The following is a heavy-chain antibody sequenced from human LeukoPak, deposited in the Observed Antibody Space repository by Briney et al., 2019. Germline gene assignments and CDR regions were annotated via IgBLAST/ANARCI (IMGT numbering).Heavy chain of an antibody. Sequence: GRSLRLSCAASGFTFSSYGMHWVRQAPGKGLEWVAVISYDGSNKYYADSVKGRFTISRDNSKNTLYLQMNSLRAEDTAVYYCAKDLYTATIALSFDYWGQGTLVTVSS. CDR1: GFTFSSYG. V-gene: IGHV3-30*18. J-gene: IGHJ4*02. D-gene: IGHD5-18*01. CDR2: ISYDGSNK. CDR3: AKDLYTATIALSFDY.